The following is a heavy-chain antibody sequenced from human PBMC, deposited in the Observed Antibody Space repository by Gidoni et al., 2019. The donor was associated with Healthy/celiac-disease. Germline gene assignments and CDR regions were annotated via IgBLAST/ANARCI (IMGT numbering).Heavy chain of an antibody. J-gene: IGHJ3*02. D-gene: IGHD4-17*01. V-gene: IGHV5-51*01. CDR3: ARPAPTVTTPVGAFDI. CDR2: IFPCDSDT. Sequence: EVQPVQPGAEVKKPGESVQNSCKGSGYSFTSHWIGWVRPMPGKGLEWMGVIFPCDSDTRYSPSFQGQVTISADKSISTAYLQWSSLKASDTAMYYCARPAPTVTTPVGAFDIWGQGTMVTVSS. CDR1: GYSFTSHW.